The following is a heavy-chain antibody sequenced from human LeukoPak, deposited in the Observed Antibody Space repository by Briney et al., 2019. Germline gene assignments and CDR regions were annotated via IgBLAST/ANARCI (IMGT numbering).Heavy chain of an antibody. V-gene: IGHV4-59*01. Sequence: SETPSLTCTVSGGPISSYYWSWIRQPPGKGLEWIGYIYYSGSTNYNPSLKSRVTISVDTSKNQFSLKLSSVTAADTAVYYCAKTYSSGLYYGMDVWGQGTTVTVSS. CDR2: IYYSGST. D-gene: IGHD6-19*01. CDR3: AKTYSSGLYYGMDV. CDR1: GGPISSYY. J-gene: IGHJ6*02.